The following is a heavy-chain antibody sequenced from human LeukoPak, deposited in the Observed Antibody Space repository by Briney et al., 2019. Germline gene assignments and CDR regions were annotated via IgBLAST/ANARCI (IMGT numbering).Heavy chain of an antibody. CDR3: ARSMVLSQGWCNWFDP. V-gene: IGHV3-23*01. D-gene: IGHD6-13*01. CDR1: GFDLPSYA. CDR2: IRIGGGGT. Sequence: GGSLRLSCGASGFDLPSYAMTWVRQAPAKGLEWVSSIRIGGGGTFYADSVKGRFTISSDNSENTLHLQMNNLRVEDTARYFRARSMVLSQGWCNWFDPWGQGTLVTVSS. J-gene: IGHJ5*02.